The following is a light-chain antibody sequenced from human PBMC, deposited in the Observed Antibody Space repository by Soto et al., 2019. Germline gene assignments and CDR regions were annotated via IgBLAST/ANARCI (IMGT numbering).Light chain of an antibody. CDR2: KAS. CDR1: QTISTW. J-gene: IGKJ4*02. Sequence: DIPMTQTPSTLSASVGDRVTITCRASQTISTWLAWSQQKTGKAPKFLMQKASTLESGVPSRFSGSGSGTEFTLTISSLQPDDFVAYFCQQCNSYPLTFGGGVMVVIK. V-gene: IGKV1-5*03. CDR3: QQCNSYPLT.